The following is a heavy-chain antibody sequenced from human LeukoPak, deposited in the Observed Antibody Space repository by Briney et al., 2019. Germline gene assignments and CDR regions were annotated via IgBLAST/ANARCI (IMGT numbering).Heavy chain of an antibody. Sequence: PGGSLRLSCAASGFSFTTYAMSWVRQAPGKGLEWVSSITGSTNYIYYADSLKGRFTISRDNAKNSLYLEMNSLRAEDTAVYYCARVGYCSSSTCRNYFDYWGQGTLVTVSS. J-gene: IGHJ4*02. CDR1: GFSFTTYA. D-gene: IGHD2-2*01. CDR3: ARVGYCSSSTCRNYFDY. V-gene: IGHV3-21*01. CDR2: ITGSTNYI.